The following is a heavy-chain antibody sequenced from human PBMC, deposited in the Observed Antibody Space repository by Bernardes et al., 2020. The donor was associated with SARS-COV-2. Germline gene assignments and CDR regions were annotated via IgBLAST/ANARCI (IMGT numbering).Heavy chain of an antibody. CDR2: INGDGSGT. J-gene: IGHJ4*02. CDR3: ATALAGNEY. Sequence: GGSLRLSCAASGFTFTNYWMHWVRQAPGRGLVWVSRINGDGSGTTYADSVKGRFTISRDNAKNTLYLQMNSLRAEDTAVYYCATALAGNEYWGQGTLVTVSS. V-gene: IGHV3-74*01. CDR1: GFTFTNYW. D-gene: IGHD2-15*01.